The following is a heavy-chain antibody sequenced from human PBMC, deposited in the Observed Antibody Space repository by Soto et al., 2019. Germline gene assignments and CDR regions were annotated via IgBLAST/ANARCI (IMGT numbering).Heavy chain of an antibody. V-gene: IGHV3-7*01. Sequence: GGSLRLSCEASGFTLSSYWMSWIRQAPGKGLEWVANTRQDGGQSYLVDSVQGRFTISRDNAKNSVYLQMNSLRAEDTAVYYCVKEARWFGGQYFYHWGQGTLVTVSS. D-gene: IGHD3-10*01. J-gene: IGHJ1*01. CDR3: VKEARWFGGQYFYH. CDR2: TRQDGGQS. CDR1: GFTLSSYW.